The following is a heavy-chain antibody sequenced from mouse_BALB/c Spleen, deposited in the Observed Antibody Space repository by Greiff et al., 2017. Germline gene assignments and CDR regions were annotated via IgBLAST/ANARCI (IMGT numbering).Heavy chain of an antibody. CDR1: GYTFTSYW. CDR3: TRFGTTVVATDAMDY. J-gene: IGHJ4*01. V-gene: IGHV1-5*01. CDR2: IYPGNSDT. D-gene: IGHD1-1*01. Sequence: VQLQQSGTVLARPGASVKMSCKASGYTFTSYWMHWVKQRPGQGLEWIGAIYPGNSDTSYNQKFKGKAKLTAVTSTSTAYMELSSLTNEDSAVYYCTRFGTTVVATDAMDYWGQGTSVTVSS.